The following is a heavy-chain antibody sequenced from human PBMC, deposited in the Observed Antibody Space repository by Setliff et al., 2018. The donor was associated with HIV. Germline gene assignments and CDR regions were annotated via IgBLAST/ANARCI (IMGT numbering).Heavy chain of an antibody. V-gene: IGHV4-59*11. CDR3: TRGPGGTVPKPLEAFDV. J-gene: IGHJ3*01. Sequence: SETLSLTCSISGATIHYHYWSWIRQPPGKGLEWIGYVDYSGDTEYNPSLQSRATISRDPSKSQVSPTLNSATAADTAVYYCTRGPGGTVPKPLEAFDVWGRGAVVTV. CDR2: VDYSGDT. D-gene: IGHD1-7*01. CDR1: GATIHYHY.